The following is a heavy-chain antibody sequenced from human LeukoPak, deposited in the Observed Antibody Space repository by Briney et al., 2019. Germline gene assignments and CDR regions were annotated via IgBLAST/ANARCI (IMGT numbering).Heavy chain of an antibody. V-gene: IGHV3-30*01. Sequence: PGGSLRLSCAASGFTFSSYTMHRGREAPGKGLEWGAVISYEGSNKYYADSVKSRFTISRDNSKKTRYLQMNSRRAEDTAVYFCVREEYYYDSSGYSRFSDCWVQGTLVTVSS. CDR1: GFTFSSYT. D-gene: IGHD3-22*01. CDR2: ISYEGSNK. J-gene: IGHJ4*02. CDR3: VREEYYYDSSGYSRFSDC.